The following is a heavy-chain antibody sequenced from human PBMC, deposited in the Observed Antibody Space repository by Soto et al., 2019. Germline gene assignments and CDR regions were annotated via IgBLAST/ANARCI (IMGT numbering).Heavy chain of an antibody. V-gene: IGHV1-2*04. CDR3: ARGQPGDDILTGYALDY. CDR2: INPNSGGT. D-gene: IGHD3-9*01. J-gene: IGHJ4*02. CDR1: GYTFTGYY. Sequence: ASVKVSCKASGYTFTGYYMHWVRQAPGQGLEWMGWINPNSGGTNYAQKFQGWVTMTRDTSISTAYMELSRLRSDDTAVYYCARGQPGDDILTGYALDYWGQGTLVTVSS.